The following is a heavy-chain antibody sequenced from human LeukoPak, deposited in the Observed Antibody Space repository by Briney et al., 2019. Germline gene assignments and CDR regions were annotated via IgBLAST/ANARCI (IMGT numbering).Heavy chain of an antibody. J-gene: IGHJ3*02. V-gene: IGHV3-23*01. D-gene: IGHD6-19*01. CDR1: GFTFSSYE. Sequence: GGSLRLSCAASGFTFSSYEMNWVRQAPGKGLEWVSAISGSGGSTYYADSVKGRFTISRDNSKNTRYLQMNSLRAEDTAVYYCAKDHFDRRPAGADIWGQGTMVTVSS. CDR2: ISGSGGST. CDR3: AKDHFDRRPAGADI.